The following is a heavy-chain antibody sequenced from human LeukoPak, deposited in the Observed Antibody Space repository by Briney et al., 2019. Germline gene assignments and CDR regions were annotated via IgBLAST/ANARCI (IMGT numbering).Heavy chain of an antibody. CDR3: ARLTSFHYFDY. V-gene: IGHV4-39*01. CDR1: GGSISSSSYY. D-gene: IGHD3-3*01. CDR2: IYYSGGT. Sequence: SETLSLTCTVSGGSISSSSYYWGWIRQPPGKGLEWIGSIYYSGGTYYNPSLKSRVTISVDTSKNQFSLKLSSVTAADTAVYYCARLTSFHYFDYWGQGTLVTVSS. J-gene: IGHJ4*02.